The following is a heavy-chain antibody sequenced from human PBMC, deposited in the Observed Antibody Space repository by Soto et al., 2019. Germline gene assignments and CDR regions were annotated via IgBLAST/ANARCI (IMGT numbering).Heavy chain of an antibody. Sequence: QMQLQESGPGLVKPSQTLSLTCTVSGGSISSGGYYWSWIRQHPGKGLEWIGYIYYSGSTYYNPSLKSRVTISVDTSKNQFSLKLSSVTAADTAVYYCARGRIAAAGTSDWFDPWGQGTLVTVSS. CDR3: ARGRIAAAGTSDWFDP. J-gene: IGHJ5*02. D-gene: IGHD6-13*01. V-gene: IGHV4-31*03. CDR2: IYYSGST. CDR1: GGSISSGGYY.